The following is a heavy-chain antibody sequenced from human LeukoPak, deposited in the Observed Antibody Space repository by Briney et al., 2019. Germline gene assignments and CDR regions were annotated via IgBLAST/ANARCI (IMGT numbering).Heavy chain of an antibody. CDR2: INHSGST. V-gene: IGHV4-34*01. CDR3: ARGSRIAAAGTIDY. CDR1: GGSFSGYY. J-gene: IGHJ4*02. Sequence: SETLSLTCAVYGGSFSGYYWSWIRQPPGKGLEWIGEINHSGSTNYNPSFKSRVTISVDTSKNQFSLKLSSVTAADTAVYYCARGSRIAAAGTIDYWGQGTLVTVSS. D-gene: IGHD6-13*01.